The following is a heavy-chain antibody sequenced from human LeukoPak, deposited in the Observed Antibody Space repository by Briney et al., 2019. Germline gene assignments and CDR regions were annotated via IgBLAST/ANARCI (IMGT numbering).Heavy chain of an antibody. CDR2: IYPGDSDT. CDR1: GYSFTSYW. J-gene: IGHJ5*02. Sequence: GESLKISCKGSGYSFTSYWIGWVRQMPGKGLEWMGLIYPGDSDTRYSPSFQGQVTISADKSISTAYLQWSSLKAPDTAMYYCARHLKYSSSAGVNWFDPWGQGTLVTVSS. CDR3: ARHLKYSSSAGVNWFDP. D-gene: IGHD6-6*01. V-gene: IGHV5-51*01.